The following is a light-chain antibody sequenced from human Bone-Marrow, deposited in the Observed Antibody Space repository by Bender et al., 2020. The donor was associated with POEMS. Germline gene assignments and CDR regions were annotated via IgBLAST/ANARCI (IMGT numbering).Light chain of an antibody. V-gene: IGLV1-44*01. J-gene: IGLJ3*02. CDR3: QSYDNSLGGWV. CDR1: SSNIGSNS. CDR2: GNT. Sequence: QSVLTQPPSASGTPGQRVTISCSGSSSNIGSNSVYWYQQLPGRAPQVLISGNTHRPSGVPARFSGSKSGTSASLAITGLQAEDEGDYYCQSYDNSLGGWVFGGGTKLTVL.